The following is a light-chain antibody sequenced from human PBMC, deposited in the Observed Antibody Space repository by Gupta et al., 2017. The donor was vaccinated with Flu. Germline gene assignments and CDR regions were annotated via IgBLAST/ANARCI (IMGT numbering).Light chain of an antibody. CDR3: QQDKMGT. CDR1: QSISSW. CDR2: KAS. V-gene: IGKV1-5*03. Sequence: DIQMTQSPSTLSASVGDRVTITCRASQSISSWLAWYQQKPGKAPKLLIYKASSLESGVPSRFSGSGSGTEFTLTISSLQPDDFATYYCQQDKMGTFGQGTKVEIK. J-gene: IGKJ1*01.